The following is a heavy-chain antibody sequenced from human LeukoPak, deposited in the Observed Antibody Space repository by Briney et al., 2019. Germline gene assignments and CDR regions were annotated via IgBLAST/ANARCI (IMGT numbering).Heavy chain of an antibody. J-gene: IGHJ5*02. D-gene: IGHD3-3*01. CDR1: GYTFTSYY. CDR3: ARAYYGFWSGYYGNWFDP. CDR2: INPSGGST. V-gene: IGHV1-46*01. Sequence: GASVKVSCKASGYTFTSYYMHWVGQAPGQGLEWMGIINPSGGSTSYAQKFQGRVTMTRDMSTSTVYMELSSLRSEDTAVYYCARAYYGFWSGYYGNWFDPWGQGTLVTVSS.